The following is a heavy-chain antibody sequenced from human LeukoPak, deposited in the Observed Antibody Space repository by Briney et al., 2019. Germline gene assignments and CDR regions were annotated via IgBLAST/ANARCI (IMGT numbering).Heavy chain of an antibody. J-gene: IGHJ4*02. CDR2: VSYSGST. CDR3: ARDLLFWGSGTPFDY. V-gene: IGHV4-39*07. CDR1: PGSISSSSYY. Sequence: SETLSLTCTVSPGSISSSSYYWAWIRQPPGKGLEWIGSVSYSGSTYYNPSLKSRVTISVDTSKNQFSLKLSSVTAADTAVYYCARDLLFWGSGTPFDYWGQGTLVTVSS. D-gene: IGHD3-10*01.